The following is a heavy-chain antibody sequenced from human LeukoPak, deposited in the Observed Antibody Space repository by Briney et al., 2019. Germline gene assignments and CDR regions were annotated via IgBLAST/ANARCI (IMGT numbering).Heavy chain of an antibody. CDR2: ISGSGDST. J-gene: IGHJ5*02. D-gene: IGHD2-2*01. CDR3: GVDIVVVPGAPNWFDP. Sequence: GGSPRLSCAASGFTFSSYAMSWVRQAPGKGLEWVSAISGSGDSTYYADSVKGRFTISRDNSKNTLYLQMNSLRAEDTAVYYCGVDIVVVPGAPNWFDPWGQGTLVTVSS. V-gene: IGHV3-23*01. CDR1: GFTFSSYA.